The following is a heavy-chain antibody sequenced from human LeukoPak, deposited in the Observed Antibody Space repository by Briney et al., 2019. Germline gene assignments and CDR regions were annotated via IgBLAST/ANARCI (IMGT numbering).Heavy chain of an antibody. CDR2: SYSGNTT. V-gene: IGHV3-66*01. D-gene: IGHD1-26*01. J-gene: IGHJ5*02. CDR3: AKMGGVSSTARGGFDP. CDR1: GFTVSSNY. Sequence: PGGSLRLSCAASGFTVSSNYMSWVRQAPGKGLEWVAISYSGNTTYCADSVRGRFTISRDKSKNRLHLQMNSLRAEDTAMYYCAKMGGVSSTARGGFDPWGQGTLVTVSS.